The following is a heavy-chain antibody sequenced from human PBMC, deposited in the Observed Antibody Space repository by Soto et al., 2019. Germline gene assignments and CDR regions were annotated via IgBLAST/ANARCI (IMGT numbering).Heavy chain of an antibody. J-gene: IGHJ5*02. CDR1: DGSSGGYY. V-gene: IGHV4-59*08. D-gene: IGHD2-8*01. Sequence: SETQCLTSTVADGSSGGYYWSWVRPPPGKGLEWIGYIYYSGSTNYNPSLKSRVTISVDTSKNQFSLKLSSVTAADTAVYYCARHPTAVLMVYAEFWFDPWGQGTLVTVSS. CDR2: IYYSGST. CDR3: ARHPTAVLMVYAEFWFDP.